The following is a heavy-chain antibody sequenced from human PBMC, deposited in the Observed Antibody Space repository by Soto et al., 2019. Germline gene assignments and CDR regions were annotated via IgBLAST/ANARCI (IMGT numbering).Heavy chain of an antibody. J-gene: IGHJ5*02. CDR3: ARDGPSVANWFDP. Sequence: ASVKVSCKASGYTFTSYDINWVRQATGQGLEWMGWMNPNSGNTGYAQKFQGRVTMTRNTSISTAYMELRSLRSDDTAVYYCARDGPSVANWFDPWGQGTLVTVSS. D-gene: IGHD2-15*01. V-gene: IGHV1-8*01. CDR2: MNPNSGNT. CDR1: GYTFTSYD.